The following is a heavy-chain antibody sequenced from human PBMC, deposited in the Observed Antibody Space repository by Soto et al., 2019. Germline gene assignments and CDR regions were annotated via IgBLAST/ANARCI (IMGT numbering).Heavy chain of an antibody. D-gene: IGHD2-2*01. Sequence: PGESLKISCKGSGYSFTSYWIGWVRQIPGKGLEWRGIIYPGDSDTRYSPSFQGQVTISADKSISTAYLQWSSLKASDTAMYYCARRRRGYCSSTSCRDYYYGMDVWGQGTTVTVSS. CDR3: ARRRRGYCSSTSCRDYYYGMDV. CDR2: IYPGDSDT. V-gene: IGHV5-51*01. CDR1: GYSFTSYW. J-gene: IGHJ6*02.